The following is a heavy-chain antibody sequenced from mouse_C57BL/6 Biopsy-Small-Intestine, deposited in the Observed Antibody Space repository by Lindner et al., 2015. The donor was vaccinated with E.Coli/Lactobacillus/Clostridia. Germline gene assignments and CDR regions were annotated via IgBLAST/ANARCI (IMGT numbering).Heavy chain of an antibody. D-gene: IGHD2-4*01. J-gene: IGHJ3*01. V-gene: IGHV14-2*01. Sequence: VQLQESGAELVKPGASVRLSCTASGFNIKDYFMHWVKQRPEQDLEWIGRIDPGDGETKYAPKFQGKATIKTDTSSNTAYLQLSSLTFEDTAVYYCARGDDYLFTYWGQGTLATVSA. CDR2: IDPGDGET. CDR1: GFNIKDYF. CDR3: ARGDDYLFTY.